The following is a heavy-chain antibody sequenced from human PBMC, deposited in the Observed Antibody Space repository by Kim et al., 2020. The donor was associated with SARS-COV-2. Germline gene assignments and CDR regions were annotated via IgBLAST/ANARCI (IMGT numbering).Heavy chain of an antibody. Sequence: GGSLRLSCTASGFAFNEYFMSWVRQAPGKGLEWVANMKHDGREIYYVDSVKDRFTISRDNAKNSLFLQMNSLRAEDTGVYYCARDGRVVFDYWGQGTLVTVSS. V-gene: IGHV3-7*03. CDR2: MKHDGREI. J-gene: IGHJ4*02. D-gene: IGHD2-15*01. CDR3: ARDGRVVFDY. CDR1: GFAFNEYF.